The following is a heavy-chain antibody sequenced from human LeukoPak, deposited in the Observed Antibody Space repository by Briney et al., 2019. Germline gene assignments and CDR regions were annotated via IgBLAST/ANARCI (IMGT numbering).Heavy chain of an antibody. J-gene: IGHJ4*02. D-gene: IGHD6-6*01. Sequence: SETLSLTCTVTGASVSSDTYYWSWIRQPPGEGLEWIGEINHSGSTNYNPSLKSRVTISVDTSKNQFSLKLSSVTAADTAVYYCARAPSAARPTDYWGQGTLVTVSS. CDR2: INHSGST. CDR1: GASVSSDTYY. CDR3: ARAPSAARPTDY. V-gene: IGHV4-61*01.